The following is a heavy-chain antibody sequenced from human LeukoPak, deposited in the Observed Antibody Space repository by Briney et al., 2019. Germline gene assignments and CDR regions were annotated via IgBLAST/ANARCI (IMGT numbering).Heavy chain of an antibody. D-gene: IGHD2-2*01. J-gene: IGHJ4*02. V-gene: IGHV4-34*01. CDR1: GGCFRGYY. CDR2: INHSGST. Sequence: PSETLTLTCAVSGGCFRGYYWSWIRQAPGKGLEWIGEINHSGSTNYNPSLKSRVTISVDTSKNQFSLKLSSVTAADTAVYYCARGVGCSSTSCSTSRYFDYWGQGTLVTVSS. CDR3: ARGVGCSSTSCSTSRYFDY.